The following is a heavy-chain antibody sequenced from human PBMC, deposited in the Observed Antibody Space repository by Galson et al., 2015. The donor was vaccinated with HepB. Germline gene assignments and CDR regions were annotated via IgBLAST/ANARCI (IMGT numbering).Heavy chain of an antibody. V-gene: IGHV1-2*02. Sequence: SVKVSCKASGYTFTGYYMHWVRQAPGQGLEWMGWINPNSGGTNYAQKFQGRVTMTRDTSISTAYMELSRLRSDDTAVYYCARDRSIERRTTVVTGSCGYWGQGTLVTVSS. CDR2: INPNSGGT. CDR3: ARDRSIERRTTVVTGSCGY. D-gene: IGHD4-23*01. CDR1: GYTFTGYY. J-gene: IGHJ4*02.